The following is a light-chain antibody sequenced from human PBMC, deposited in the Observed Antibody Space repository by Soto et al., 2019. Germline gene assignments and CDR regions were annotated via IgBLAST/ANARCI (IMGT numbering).Light chain of an antibody. CDR3: QQYKSSPWT. Sequence: DIQMTQSPSTLSASVGDRVTITCRASQSISSWLAWYQQKPGKAPKLLIYDASSLESGVPSRFSGSGSGTEFTLTISSLQPDDCATYYCQQYKSSPWTFGQGTKVEIK. J-gene: IGKJ1*01. CDR2: DAS. CDR1: QSISSW. V-gene: IGKV1-5*01.